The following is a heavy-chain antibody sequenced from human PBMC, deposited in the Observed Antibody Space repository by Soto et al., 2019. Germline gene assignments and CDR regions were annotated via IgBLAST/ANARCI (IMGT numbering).Heavy chain of an antibody. CDR2: IVVGSGNT. D-gene: IGHD3-10*01. J-gene: IGHJ6*02. CDR3: AAFPGCITMVRGAGYYGMDV. V-gene: IGHV1-58*01. CDR1: GFTFTSSA. Sequence: SVKVSCKASGFTFTSSAVQWVRHARGQRLEWIGWIVVGSGNTNYAQKFQERVTITRDMSTSTAYMELSSLRSEDTAVYYCAAFPGCITMVRGAGYYGMDVWGQGTTVTVS.